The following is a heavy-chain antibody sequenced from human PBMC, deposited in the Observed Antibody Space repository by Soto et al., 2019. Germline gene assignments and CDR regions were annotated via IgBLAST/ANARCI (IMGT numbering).Heavy chain of an antibody. J-gene: IGHJ5*02. V-gene: IGHV4-34*01. CDR1: GGSFSGYY. CDR2: INHSGST. D-gene: IGHD2-15*01. Sequence: SETLSLTCAVYGGSFSGYYWSWIRQPPGKGLEWIGEINHSGSTNYNPSLKSRVTISVDTSKNQFSLKLSSVTAADTAVYYCARGHHSFGWFDPWGQGTLVTVSS. CDR3: ARGHHSFGWFDP.